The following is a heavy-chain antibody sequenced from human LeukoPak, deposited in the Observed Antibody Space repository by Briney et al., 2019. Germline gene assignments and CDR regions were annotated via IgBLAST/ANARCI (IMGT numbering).Heavy chain of an antibody. CDR3: AGPPTRYYDSSGPY. V-gene: IGHV3-30-3*01. CDR1: GFTFSSYA. D-gene: IGHD3-22*01. J-gene: IGHJ4*02. Sequence: PGGSLRLSCAASGFTFSSYAMHWVRQAPGKGLEWVAVISYDGSNKYYADSVKGRFTISRDNSKKTLYLQMNSLRAEDTAVYYCAGPPTRYYDSSGPYWGQGTLVTVSS. CDR2: ISYDGSNK.